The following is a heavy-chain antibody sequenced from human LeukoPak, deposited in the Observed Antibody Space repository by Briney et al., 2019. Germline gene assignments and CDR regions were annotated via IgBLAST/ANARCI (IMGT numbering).Heavy chain of an antibody. V-gene: IGHV1-18*01. CDR2: ISAYNGNT. J-gene: IGHJ6*02. CDR1: GYTFTSYG. D-gene: IGHD3-10*01. Sequence: GASVKVSCKASGYTFTSYGISWVRQAPGQGLEWMGWISAYNGNTNYAQKLQGRVTMTTDTSTSTAYMELSSLRSEDTAVYYCVRDMAEGYYYGSGSYSRMDVWGQGTTVTVSS. CDR3: VRDMAEGYYYGSGSYSRMDV.